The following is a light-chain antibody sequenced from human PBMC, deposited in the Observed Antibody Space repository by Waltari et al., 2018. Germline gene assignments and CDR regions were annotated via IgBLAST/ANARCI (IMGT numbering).Light chain of an antibody. CDR1: SSDVGRYNY. Sequence: QSALTQPASVSGSPGQSITISCTGTSSDVGRYNYSSWCHQPPGKAPKLVIYDVNNRPSGVSNRFSGSKSGNTASLTISGLQTEDEADYYCSSYTTSGTWVFGGGTKLAVL. J-gene: IGLJ3*02. CDR3: SSYTTSGTWV. CDR2: DVN. V-gene: IGLV2-14*03.